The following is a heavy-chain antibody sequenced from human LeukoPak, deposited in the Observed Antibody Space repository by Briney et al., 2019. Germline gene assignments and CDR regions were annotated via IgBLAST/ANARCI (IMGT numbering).Heavy chain of an antibody. CDR3: AKDLRWPTTPNAFDI. CDR2: ICGSCGST. D-gene: IGHD4-17*01. V-gene: IGHV3-23*01. J-gene: IGHJ3*02. Sequence: GGSLRLSCAASGFTFSSYAMSWVRQAPGKGLEWVSGICGSCGSTYYADSVKGRFTISRDNSKNTLYLQMNSLRAEDTAVYYCAKDLRWPTTPNAFDIWGQGTMVTVSS. CDR1: GFTFSSYA.